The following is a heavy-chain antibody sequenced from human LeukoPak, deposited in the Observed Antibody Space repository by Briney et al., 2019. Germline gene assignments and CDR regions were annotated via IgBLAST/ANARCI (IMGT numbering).Heavy chain of an antibody. CDR2: IKEDGSVK. Sequence: PGGSLRLSCAASGFTFSSYWMSWVRQAPGKGLEWVANIKEDGSVKYYVDSVKGRFTISRDNAKNSLYLQVNSLRADDTAVYYCGREVPGGATILDYWGQGTLVTVSS. CDR3: GREVPGGATILDY. J-gene: IGHJ4*02. V-gene: IGHV3-7*04. CDR1: GFTFSSYW. D-gene: IGHD1-26*01.